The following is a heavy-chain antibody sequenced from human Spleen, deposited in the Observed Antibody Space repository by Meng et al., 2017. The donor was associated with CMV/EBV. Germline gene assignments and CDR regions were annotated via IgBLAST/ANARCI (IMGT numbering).Heavy chain of an antibody. CDR3: ARDMRKGFCSGGSCYADY. J-gene: IGHJ4*02. Sequence: GGSLRLSCSGTGFTFSDYSMNWVRQAPGKGLEWVSLISSSSSYMYYADSVKGRFTISRDNAENSLYLQMDSLRAEDTAIYYCARDMRKGFCSGGSCYADYWGQGTVVTVSS. CDR1: GFTFSDYS. D-gene: IGHD2-15*01. V-gene: IGHV3-21*01. CDR2: ISSSSSYM.